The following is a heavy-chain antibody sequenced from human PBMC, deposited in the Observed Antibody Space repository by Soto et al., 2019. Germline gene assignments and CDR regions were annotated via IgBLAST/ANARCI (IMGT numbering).Heavy chain of an antibody. D-gene: IGHD3-22*01. Sequence: PGGSLRLSCAASGFTFSSYWMHWVRQAPGRGLVWVSRINSDGSSTTYADSVQGRFTISRDNAKNTLYLQMNSLRAEDTAVYYCAREGRYYDSSAYRYYFDYWGQGTPVTVSS. V-gene: IGHV3-74*01. CDR3: AREGRYYDSSAYRYYFDY. J-gene: IGHJ4*02. CDR1: GFTFSSYW. CDR2: INSDGSST.